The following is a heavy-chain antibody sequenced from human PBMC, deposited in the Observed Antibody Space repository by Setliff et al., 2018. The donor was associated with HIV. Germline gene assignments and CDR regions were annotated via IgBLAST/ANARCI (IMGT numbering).Heavy chain of an antibody. V-gene: IGHV3-21*01. CDR1: GFTFSSYS. CDR3: ARHGGYYYYYMDV. CDR2: ISSSSSYI. Sequence: GGSLRLSCAASGFTFSSYSMNWVRQAPGKGLEWVSSISSSSSYIYYADSVKGRFTISRDNAKNSPYLQMNSLRAEDTAVYYCARHGGYYYYYMDVWGKGTTVTVSS. J-gene: IGHJ6*03. D-gene: IGHD3-16*01.